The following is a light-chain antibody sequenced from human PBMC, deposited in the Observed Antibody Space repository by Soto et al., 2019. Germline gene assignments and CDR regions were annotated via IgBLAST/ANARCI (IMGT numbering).Light chain of an antibody. J-gene: IGLJ1*01. CDR2: EVN. Sequence: QSALAQPPSASGSPGQSVAISCTGTSSDVGGYNYVSWYQQHPGKAPKLMIYEVNKRPSGVPDRFSGFKSGNTASLTVSGLQAEDEVDYYCSSYAGSSNVFGTGTKVSRP. CDR1: SSDVGGYNY. CDR3: SSYAGSSNV. V-gene: IGLV2-8*01.